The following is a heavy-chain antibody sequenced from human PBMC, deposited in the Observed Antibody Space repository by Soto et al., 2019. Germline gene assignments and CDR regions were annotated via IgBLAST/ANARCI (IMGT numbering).Heavy chain of an antibody. CDR2: IYYSGST. V-gene: IGHV4-31*03. CDR3: ARERVAATGEALNYYYGMDV. J-gene: IGHJ6*02. Sequence: QVQLRESGPGLVKPSQTLSLTCTVSGGSISSGGYYWSWTRQHPGKGLEWIGYIYYSGSTYYNPSLKSRVTISIDTSKNQFSLNLSSVTAADTAVYYCARERVAATGEALNYYYGMDVWGQGTTVTVSS. D-gene: IGHD6-13*01. CDR1: GGSISSGGYY.